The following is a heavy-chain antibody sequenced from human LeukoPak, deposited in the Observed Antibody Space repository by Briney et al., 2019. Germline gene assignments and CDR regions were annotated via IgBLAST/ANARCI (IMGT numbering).Heavy chain of an antibody. CDR1: GGSISTYY. CDR3: ARVAYYSDRSGFAFFDY. V-gene: IGHV4-59*12. Sequence: PSETLSLTCTFSGGSISTYYWSWIRQPPGKGLEWIGEIYHSGSTNYNPSLKSRVTISVDKSKNQFSLKLTSVTAADTAVYYCARVAYYSDRSGFAFFDYWGRGTLVTVSS. D-gene: IGHD3-22*01. J-gene: IGHJ4*02. CDR2: IYHSGST.